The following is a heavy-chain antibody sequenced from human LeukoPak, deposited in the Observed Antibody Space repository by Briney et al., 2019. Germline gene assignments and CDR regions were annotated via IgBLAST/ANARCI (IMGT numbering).Heavy chain of an antibody. CDR1: GYTFTSYY. CDR3: ARASNSGRRFDY. Sequence: ASVKVSCKASGYTFTSYYMNWVRPAPGQGLEWMGIINPSGGSTTYAQKFQGRVTMTGDTSTSTVYKELSSLRSEDTAVFYCARASNSGRRFDYWGQGTLVTVSS. J-gene: IGHJ4*02. D-gene: IGHD2/OR15-2a*01. CDR2: INPSGGST. V-gene: IGHV1-46*01.